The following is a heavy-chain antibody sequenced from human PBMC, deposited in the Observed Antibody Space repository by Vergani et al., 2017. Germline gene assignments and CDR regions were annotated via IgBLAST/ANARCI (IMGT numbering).Heavy chain of an antibody. CDR1: GYTFTSYD. J-gene: IGHJ5*02. Sequence: QVQLVQSGAEVKKPGASVKVSCKASGYTFTSYDINWVRQATGQGLEWMGWMNPNSGNTGYAQKFQGRVTMTRNTSISTAYMELSSLRSEDTAVYYCAREKGDCSSTGCSGWFDPWGQGTLVTVSS. CDR2: MNPNSGNT. D-gene: IGHD2-2*01. CDR3: AREKGDCSSTGCSGWFDP. V-gene: IGHV1-8*01.